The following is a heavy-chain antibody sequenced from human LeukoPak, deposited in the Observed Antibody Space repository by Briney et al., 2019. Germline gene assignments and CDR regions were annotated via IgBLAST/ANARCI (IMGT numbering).Heavy chain of an antibody. CDR2: IYYSGST. CDR1: GGSISSYY. V-gene: IGHV4-59*01. D-gene: IGHD2-8*02. Sequence: SETLSLTCTVSGGSISSYYWSWIRQPPGKGLEWIGYIYYSGSTNYNPSLKSRVTISVETSKNQFSLKLSSVTAADTAVYYCARDILGFDPWGQGTLVTVSS. J-gene: IGHJ5*02. CDR3: ARDILGFDP.